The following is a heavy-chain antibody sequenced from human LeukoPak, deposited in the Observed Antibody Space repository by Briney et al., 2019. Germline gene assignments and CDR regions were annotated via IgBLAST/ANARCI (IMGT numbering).Heavy chain of an antibody. Sequence: PGGSLRLSCAASGFTFSSYSMNWVRQAPGKGLEWVSSISSSSSYIYYADSVKGRFTISRDNAKNSLYLQMNSLRAEDTAVYYCARGYRITIFGVGLFDYWGQGTLVTVSS. CDR1: GFTFSSYS. J-gene: IGHJ4*02. V-gene: IGHV3-21*01. D-gene: IGHD3-3*01. CDR3: ARGYRITIFGVGLFDY. CDR2: ISSSSSYI.